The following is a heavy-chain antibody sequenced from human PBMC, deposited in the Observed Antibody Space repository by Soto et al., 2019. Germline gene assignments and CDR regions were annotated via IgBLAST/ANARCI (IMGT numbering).Heavy chain of an antibody. J-gene: IGHJ4*02. CDR2: IIPIFGTA. CDR3: ALGAEVAGTECFDY. V-gene: IGHV1-69*06. Sequence: SVKVSCKASGGTFSSYAISWVRQAPGQGLEWVGGIIPIFGTANYAQKFQGRVTITADKSTSTAYMELSSLRSEDTAVYYCALGAEVAGTECFDYWAQGTLVTVSS. D-gene: IGHD6-19*01. CDR1: GGTFSSYA.